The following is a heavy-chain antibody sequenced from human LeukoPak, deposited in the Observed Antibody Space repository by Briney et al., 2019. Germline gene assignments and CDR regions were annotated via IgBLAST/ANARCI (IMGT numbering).Heavy chain of an antibody. CDR3: ARADYGDYGVDY. CDR2: ITSYGHT. V-gene: IGHV3-21*01. Sequence: GGSLRLSCAASGFAFSSSNLNWFRQAPGKGLEWVSSITSYGHTYYPDSLQGRFSISRDNAKNSLYLQMISLRAEDTAIYYCARADYGDYGVDYWGQGTLVIVSS. CDR1: GFAFSSSN. J-gene: IGHJ4*02. D-gene: IGHD4-17*01.